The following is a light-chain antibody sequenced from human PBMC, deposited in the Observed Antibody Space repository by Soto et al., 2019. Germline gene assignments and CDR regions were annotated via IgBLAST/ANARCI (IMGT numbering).Light chain of an antibody. CDR2: WAS. J-gene: IGKJ5*01. CDR3: QQYYSTPIT. CDR1: EGVLYSSNNKNY. Sequence: DIVMTQSPDSLALSQGERATINCKSSEGVLYSSNNKNYLAWYKQKLGQPPKXXIYWASTRESGVPDRFSGSGSGTDFTLTISSLKAEDVAVYYCQQYYSTPITFGQGTRLEIK. V-gene: IGKV4-1*01.